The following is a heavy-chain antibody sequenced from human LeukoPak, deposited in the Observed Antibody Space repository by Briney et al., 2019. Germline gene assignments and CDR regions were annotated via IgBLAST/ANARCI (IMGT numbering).Heavy chain of an antibody. D-gene: IGHD2-15*01. V-gene: IGHV3-9*01. CDR1: GFTFDDYA. J-gene: IGHJ6*04. CDR3: AGGYPGGV. Sequence: PGGSLRLSCAASGFTFDDYAMHWVRQAPGKGLEWVSGISWNSGSIGYADSVKGRFTISRDNAKNSLYLQMNSLRAEDTAVYYCAGGYPGGVWGKGTTVTVSS. CDR2: ISWNSGSI.